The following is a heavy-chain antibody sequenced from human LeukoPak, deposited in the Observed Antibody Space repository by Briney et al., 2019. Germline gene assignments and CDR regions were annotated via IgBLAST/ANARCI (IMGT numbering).Heavy chain of an antibody. V-gene: IGHV4-61*02. CDR2: MYTSGST. Sequence: SETLSLTCTVSGGSISSGSYYWSWIRQPAGKGLEWIGRMYTSGSTNYNPSLKSRVTISVDTSKNQFSLNLTSVTTADTAVYYCARTGYSYGSYYMDVWGKGTTVTVSS. CDR3: ARTGYSYGSYYMDV. CDR1: GGSISSGSYY. D-gene: IGHD5-18*01. J-gene: IGHJ6*03.